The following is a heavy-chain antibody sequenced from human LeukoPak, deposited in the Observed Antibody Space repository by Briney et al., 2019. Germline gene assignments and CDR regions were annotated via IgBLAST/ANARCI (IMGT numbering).Heavy chain of an antibody. D-gene: IGHD4-17*01. Sequence: PSKTLSLTCAVSGGSVSSGGYSWSWIRQPPGKGLEWIGYIYHSGSTYYNPSLKSRVTISVDRSKNQFSLKLSSVTAADTAVYYCARRSTVTTDFDYWGQGTLVTVSS. J-gene: IGHJ4*02. CDR2: IYHSGST. V-gene: IGHV4-30-2*01. CDR1: GGSVSSGGYS. CDR3: ARRSTVTTDFDY.